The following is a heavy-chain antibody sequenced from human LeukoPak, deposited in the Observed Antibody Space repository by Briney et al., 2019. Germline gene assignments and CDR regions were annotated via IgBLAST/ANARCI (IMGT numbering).Heavy chain of an antibody. D-gene: IGHD4-17*01. V-gene: IGHV3-21*01. Sequence: GGSLRLSCAASGFTFTSYSLNWVRQAPGKGLEWVSSISSSSNYIYYADSVKGRFTISRDNAKNSLHLQMNSLRAEDTAVYYCARDYYGDYNFDYWGQGTLVTVSS. CDR2: ISSSSNYI. J-gene: IGHJ4*02. CDR3: ARDYYGDYNFDY. CDR1: GFTFTSYS.